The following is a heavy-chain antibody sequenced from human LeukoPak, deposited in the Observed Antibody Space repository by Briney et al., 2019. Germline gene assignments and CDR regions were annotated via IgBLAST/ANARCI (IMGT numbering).Heavy chain of an antibody. CDR3: AREEFY. Sequence: RGSLRLSCAASGFTFSSHSMNWVRQAPGKVLEWVSYISSSSSTIYYADSVKGGFTISRDNANNSLYLRMNSLRAEDTAVYYCAREEFYWGQGTLVTVSS. V-gene: IGHV3-48*01. CDR1: GFTFSSHS. D-gene: IGHD2/OR15-2a*01. J-gene: IGHJ4*02. CDR2: ISSSSSTI.